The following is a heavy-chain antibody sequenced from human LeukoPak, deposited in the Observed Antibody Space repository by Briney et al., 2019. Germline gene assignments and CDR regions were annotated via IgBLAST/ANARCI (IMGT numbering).Heavy chain of an antibody. V-gene: IGHV3-21*01. CDR3: ARDEGTFGVANWFDP. Sequence: GGSLRLSCAASGFTFSSYSMNWVRQAPGKGLEWVSSISSSSSYIYYADSVKGRFTISRDNAKNSLYLQMNSLRAEDTAVYYCARDEGTFGVANWFDPWGQGTLVTVSS. CDR1: GFTFSSYS. D-gene: IGHD3-3*01. CDR2: ISSSSSYI. J-gene: IGHJ5*02.